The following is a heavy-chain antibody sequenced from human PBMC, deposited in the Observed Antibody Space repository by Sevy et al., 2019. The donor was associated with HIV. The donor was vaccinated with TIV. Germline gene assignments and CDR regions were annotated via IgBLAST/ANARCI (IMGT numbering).Heavy chain of an antibody. D-gene: IGHD3-22*01. J-gene: IGHJ5*02. V-gene: IGHV3-74*01. CDR3: AKAGYYYDGSGYNWFDP. CDR1: GFISSPYW. CDR2: INPDGSIT. Sequence: GGSLRLSCTASGFISSPYWMHWVRQAPGKGLVWVSRINPDGSITSYADTVKGRFTISRDNAKNTVYLQMNSLRAEDRAGDYCAKAGYYYDGSGYNWFDPWGQGTLVTVSS.